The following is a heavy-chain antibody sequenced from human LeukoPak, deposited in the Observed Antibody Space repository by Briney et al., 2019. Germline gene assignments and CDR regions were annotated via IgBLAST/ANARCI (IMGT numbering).Heavy chain of an antibody. CDR2: IYSGGST. Sequence: GGSLRLSCAASGFTVSSNYMIWVRQAPGKGLEWVSVIYSGGSTYYADSVKGRCTISRDNSNNTLYLQMNSLRAEDTAVYYCAREIEAYCGGDCYSEVVRNYYYYYGMDVWSQGTTVTVSS. CDR1: GFTVSSNY. V-gene: IGHV3-66*01. D-gene: IGHD2-21*02. CDR3: AREIEAYCGGDCYSEVVRNYYYYYGMDV. J-gene: IGHJ6*02.